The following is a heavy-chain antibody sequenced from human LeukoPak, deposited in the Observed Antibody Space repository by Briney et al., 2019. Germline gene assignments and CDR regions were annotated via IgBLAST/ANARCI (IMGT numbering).Heavy chain of an antibody. D-gene: IGHD3-10*01. Sequence: GGSLRLSCAASGFTFSSYGMHWVRQAPGKGLEWVAVISYDGSNKYYADSVKGRFTISRDNSKNTLYLQMNSLRAEDTAVYYCAKDFVSSCGSGSWGQGTLVTVSS. J-gene: IGHJ4*02. V-gene: IGHV3-30*18. CDR3: AKDFVSSCGSGS. CDR1: GFTFSSYG. CDR2: ISYDGSNK.